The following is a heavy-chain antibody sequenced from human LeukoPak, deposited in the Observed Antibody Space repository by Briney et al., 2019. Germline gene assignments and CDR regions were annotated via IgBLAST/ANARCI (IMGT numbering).Heavy chain of an antibody. J-gene: IGHJ6*03. V-gene: IGHV3-53*01. Sequence: GGSLRLSCAATGFTVSSNYKSWVRQAPGKGLEWVSVIYSGGSTYYADSVKGRFTISRDNSKNTLYLQMNSLRAEDTAVYYCARESSIAARPDYYYMDVWGKGTTVTVSS. CDR2: IYSGGST. D-gene: IGHD6-6*01. CDR3: ARESSIAARPDYYYMDV. CDR1: GFTVSSNY.